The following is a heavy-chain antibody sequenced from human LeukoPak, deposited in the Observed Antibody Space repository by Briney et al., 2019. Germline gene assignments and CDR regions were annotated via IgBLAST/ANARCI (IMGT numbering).Heavy chain of an antibody. CDR2: INHSGST. V-gene: IGHV4-34*01. D-gene: IGHD2-2*01. CDR1: GGSFSGYY. CDR3: ASSWAAIFLGFDP. Sequence: SETLSLTCAVYGGSFSGYYWSWIRQPPGKGLERIGEINHSGSTNYNPSLKSRVTISVDTSKNQFSLKLSSVTAADTAVYYCASSWAAIFLGFDPWGQGTLVTVSP. J-gene: IGHJ5*02.